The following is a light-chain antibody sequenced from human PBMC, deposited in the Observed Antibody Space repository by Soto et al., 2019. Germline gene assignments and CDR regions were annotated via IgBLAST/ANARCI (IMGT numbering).Light chain of an antibody. Sequence: QSVLTQPASVSGSPGQSIAISCTGTSSDVGGYNYVSWSQQHPGKATTDMIYDVSNRHSGVSNRFSGSKSGNTASLTISGLQADDEADYYCSSYTSSSTYVFGTGTKVTVL. CDR3: SSYTSSSTYV. J-gene: IGLJ1*01. V-gene: IGLV2-14*01. CDR2: DVS. CDR1: SSDVGGYNY.